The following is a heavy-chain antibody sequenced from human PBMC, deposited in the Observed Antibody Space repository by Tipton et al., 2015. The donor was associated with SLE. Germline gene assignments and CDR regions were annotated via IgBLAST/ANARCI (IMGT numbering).Heavy chain of an antibody. CDR3: ARDPLGYCSGGSCPGNY. D-gene: IGHD2-15*01. CDR2: IYYSGST. V-gene: IGHV4-39*06. J-gene: IGHJ4*02. CDR1: GGSISSSSYY. Sequence: TLSLTCTVSGGSISSSSYYWGWIRQPPGKGLEWIGSIYYSGSTYYNPSLKSRVTISVDTSKNQFPLKLSSVTAADTAVYYCARDPLGYCSGGSCPGNYWGQGTLVTVSS.